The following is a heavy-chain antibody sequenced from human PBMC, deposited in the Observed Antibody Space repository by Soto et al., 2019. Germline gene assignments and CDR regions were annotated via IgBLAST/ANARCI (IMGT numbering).Heavy chain of an antibody. D-gene: IGHD3-22*01. CDR3: ASVGYYDSSGYLRPRYYYYGMDV. V-gene: IGHV4-39*01. CDR1: GGSISSSSYY. Sequence: PSETLSLTCTVSGGSISSSSYYWGWIRQPPGKGLEWIGSIYYSGSTYYNPSLKSRVTISVDTSKNQFSLKLSSVTAADTAVYYCASVGYYDSSGYLRPRYYYYGMDVWGQGTTVTVS. J-gene: IGHJ6*02. CDR2: IYYSGST.